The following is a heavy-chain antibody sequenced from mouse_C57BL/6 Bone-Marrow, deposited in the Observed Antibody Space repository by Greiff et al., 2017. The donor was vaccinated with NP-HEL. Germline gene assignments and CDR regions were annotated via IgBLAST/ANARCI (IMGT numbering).Heavy chain of an antibody. CDR2: ISNLAYSL. Sequence: EVKLMESGGGLVQPGGSLKLSCAASGFTFSDYGMAWVRQAPRKGPEWLAFISNLAYSLYYADTVTGRFPISRKNAKNTLYLEMSSLRSEDTAMYYCAKLERYYYAMDYWGQGTSVTVSS. V-gene: IGHV5-15*01. CDR1: GFTFSDYG. J-gene: IGHJ4*01. CDR3: AKLERYYYAMDY.